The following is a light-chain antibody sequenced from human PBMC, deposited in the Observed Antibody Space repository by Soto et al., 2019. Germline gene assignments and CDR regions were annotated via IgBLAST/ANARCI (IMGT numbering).Light chain of an antibody. CDR1: SSDIGVYDF. Sequence: QSALTQPPSASGSPGQSVTISCTGTSSDIGVYDFVSWYQQHPGKAPKVIIYQVNKRPSGVPYRFSGSKSGNTASLTVSGLLPEDEADYFCSSFYGSYSPYVFGTGTKLTVL. V-gene: IGLV2-8*01. CDR3: SSFYGSYSPYV. J-gene: IGLJ1*01. CDR2: QVN.